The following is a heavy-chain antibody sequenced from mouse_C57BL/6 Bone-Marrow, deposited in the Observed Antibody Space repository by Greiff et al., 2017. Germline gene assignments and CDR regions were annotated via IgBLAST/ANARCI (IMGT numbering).Heavy chain of an antibody. CDR2: IDPENGDT. V-gene: IGHV14-4*01. J-gene: IGHJ3*01. CDR1: GFNIKDDY. D-gene: IGHD1-1*01. CDR3: TTGSSYGFAY. Sequence: VHVKQSGAELVRPGASVKLSCTASGFNIKDDYMHWVKQRPEQGLEWIGWIDPENGDTEYASKFQGKATITADTSSNTAYLQLSSLTSEDTAVYYCTTGSSYGFAYWGQGTLVTVSA.